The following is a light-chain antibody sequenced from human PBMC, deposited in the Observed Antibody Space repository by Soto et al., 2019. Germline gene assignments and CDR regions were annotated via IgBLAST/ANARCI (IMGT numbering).Light chain of an antibody. J-gene: IGLJ7*01. Sequence: QTVVTQSPSASASLGASVKLTCTLSSGHSNYAIAWHQQQPEKGPRYLMKVNSGGSHIKGDGIPDRFSGSSSGAERYLFISSLQSEDEADYYCQTWGTGSANVVFGGGIQLTVL. CDR2: VNSGGSH. CDR3: QTWGTGSANVV. CDR1: SGHSNYA. V-gene: IGLV4-69*01.